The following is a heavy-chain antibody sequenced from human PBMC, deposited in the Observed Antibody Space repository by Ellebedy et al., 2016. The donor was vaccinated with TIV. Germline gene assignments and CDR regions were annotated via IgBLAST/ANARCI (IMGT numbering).Heavy chain of an antibody. Sequence: MPSETLSLTCTVSGGSISSYYWNWIRPPPGKGLEWIGYIYYSGSPNYNPSLKSRVTFSGDTSKNQFSLKLSSVTAADTAGYYCARRYCSGRGDCSGGRITYFDYWGQGTLVTVSS. J-gene: IGHJ4*02. V-gene: IGHV4-59*08. D-gene: IGHD2-21*02. CDR1: GGSISSYY. CDR2: IYYSGSP. CDR3: ARRYCSGRGDCSGGRITYFDY.